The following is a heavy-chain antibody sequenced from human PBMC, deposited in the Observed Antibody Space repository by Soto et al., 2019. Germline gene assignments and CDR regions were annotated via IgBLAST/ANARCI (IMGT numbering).Heavy chain of an antibody. Sequence: QLQLQESGPGLVKPSETLSLTCTVSGGSISSSSYYWGWIRQPPGKGLEWIGSIYYSGSTYYNPSLKSRVTISVDTSKNQFSLKLSSVTAADTAVYYCARLRRHLWHHDYWGQGTLVTVSS. CDR1: GGSISSSSYY. CDR2: IYYSGST. D-gene: IGHD3-3*02. J-gene: IGHJ4*02. V-gene: IGHV4-39*01. CDR3: ARLRRHLWHHDY.